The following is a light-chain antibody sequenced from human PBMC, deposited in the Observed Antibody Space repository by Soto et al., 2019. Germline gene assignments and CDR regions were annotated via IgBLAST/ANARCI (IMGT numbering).Light chain of an antibody. CDR3: QQGYSSPAT. Sequence: DIQITQSPSVLSASVGDRVTITCRASQSIGKHLNWYQQKPGKAPKFLIYAASTLQSGVPSRFTGSGSGTDFTLTVNSLQAEDFATYYCQQGYSSPATFGQGTRLEIK. J-gene: IGKJ5*01. CDR1: QSIGKH. V-gene: IGKV1-39*01. CDR2: AAS.